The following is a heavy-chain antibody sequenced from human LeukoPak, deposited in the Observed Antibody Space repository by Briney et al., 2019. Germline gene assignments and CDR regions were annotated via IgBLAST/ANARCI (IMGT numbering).Heavy chain of an antibody. D-gene: IGHD2-2*01. V-gene: IGHV3-23*01. CDR2: ISVSDEST. CDR1: GFTSSDYT. Sequence: GGCLRLSCAASGFTSSDYTMNWVRQSPGKGLEWVSGISVSDESTYYADSVKGRFTISRDNSNNMLYLQMNSLRAEDTAVYYCARARYCVSTNCPYDCWGQRTPVTVSS. CDR3: ARARYCVSTNCPYDC. J-gene: IGHJ4*02.